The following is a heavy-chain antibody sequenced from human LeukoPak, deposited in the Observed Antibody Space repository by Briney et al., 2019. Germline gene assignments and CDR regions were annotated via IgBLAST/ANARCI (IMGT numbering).Heavy chain of an antibody. CDR1: GFTFSSYA. V-gene: IGHV3-11*01. D-gene: IGHD4-23*01. Sequence: GGSLRLSCAASGFTFSSYAMSWIRQAPGKGLEWVSYISSSGSTIYYADSVKGRFTISRDNAKNSLYLQMNSLRAEDTAVYYCATSTVVTFSEYWGQGTLVTVSS. CDR3: ATSTVVTFSEY. J-gene: IGHJ4*02. CDR2: ISSSGSTI.